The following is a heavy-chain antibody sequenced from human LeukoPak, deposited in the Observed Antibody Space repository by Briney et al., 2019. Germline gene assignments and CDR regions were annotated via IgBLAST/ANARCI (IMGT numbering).Heavy chain of an antibody. D-gene: IGHD3-3*01. CDR2: ISGSGGST. CDR3: AKAYDFWSGYYHYFDY. Sequence: GGSLRLSCAASGFTFSSYAMSWVRRAPGKGLEWVSAISGSGGSTFYADSVKGRFTISRDNSKNTLYLQMNSLRAEDTAVYYCAKAYDFWSGYYHYFDYWGQGTLVTVSS. J-gene: IGHJ4*02. V-gene: IGHV3-23*01. CDR1: GFTFSSYA.